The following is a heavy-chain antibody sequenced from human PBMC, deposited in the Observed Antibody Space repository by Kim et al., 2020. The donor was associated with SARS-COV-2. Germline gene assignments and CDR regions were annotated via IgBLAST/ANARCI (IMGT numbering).Heavy chain of an antibody. CDR3: ARGRKIVWFWEKDAFDI. Sequence: SETLSLTCTVYGWSFTDYYWSWIRQPPGKGLEWIAEINHTAATTSNPSLKSRVTISVDTSQTPFSLKLNSVTAADTAVYYCARGRKIVWFWEKDAFDIWGQGTMVTVSS. J-gene: IGHJ3*02. CDR2: INHTAAT. CDR1: GWSFTDYY. D-gene: IGHD3-10*01. V-gene: IGHV4-34*01.